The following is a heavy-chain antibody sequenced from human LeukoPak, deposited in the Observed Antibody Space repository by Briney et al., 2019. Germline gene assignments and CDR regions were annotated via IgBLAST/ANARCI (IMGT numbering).Heavy chain of an antibody. D-gene: IGHD3-10*01. V-gene: IGHV1-18*01. CDR2: ISGYNGKT. Sequence: ASVKVSCKASGYTFTNYGISWVRQAPGQGLEWMGWISGYNGKTDYSQKLQGRVTTTTDTSTSTAYMELRSLTSDDTAVYYCARDIGVSQFDSWGQGTLVTVSS. CDR1: GYTFTNYG. J-gene: IGHJ4*02. CDR3: ARDIGVSQFDS.